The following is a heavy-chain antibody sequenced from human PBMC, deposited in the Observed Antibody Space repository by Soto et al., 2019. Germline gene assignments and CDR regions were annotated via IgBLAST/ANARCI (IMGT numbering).Heavy chain of an antibody. J-gene: IGHJ6*02. Sequence: QVQLQESGPGLVKPSETLSLTCTVSGGSINNYYCSWFRQPPGKGLEWIGYIKYNGDSAYNFSLKGRVTKSMDTSQTQFSLVVESGTATDTAVYYWARHGFGSLHGLVDVRGQGTTVSVSS. D-gene: IGHD3-10*01. CDR2: IKYNGDS. CDR1: GGSINNYY. CDR3: ARHGFGSLHGLVDV. V-gene: IGHV4-59*08.